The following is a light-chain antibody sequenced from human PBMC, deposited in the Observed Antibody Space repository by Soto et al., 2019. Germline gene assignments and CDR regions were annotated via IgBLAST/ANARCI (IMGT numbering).Light chain of an antibody. CDR1: SSDIGGYNY. CDR2: DVT. V-gene: IGLV2-14*01. CDR3: CSYSSTSSLRV. J-gene: IGLJ1*01. Sequence: QPVLAQPASVSGSPGQSITLSCTGTSSDIGGYNYVSWYQQHPGKAPNLLIYDVTNRPSGVSNRFSGSKSGNTASLTISGLLSEDEADYFCCSYSSTSSLRVFGTGTKLTVL.